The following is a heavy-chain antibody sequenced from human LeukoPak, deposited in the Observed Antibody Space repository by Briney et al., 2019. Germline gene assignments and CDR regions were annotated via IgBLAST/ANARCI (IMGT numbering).Heavy chain of an antibody. CDR1: GGRFSSYA. CDR3: ARATVTGYNWFDP. V-gene: IGHV1-69*13. J-gene: IGHJ5*02. D-gene: IGHD3-9*01. CDR2: IIPMLGTP. Sequence: SVKVSCKASGGRFSSYAISWVRQAPGQGLEWMGGIIPMLGTPKYAQKFQGRVTITADEFTSTVYMELSSLRSEDTAVYYCARATVTGYNWFDPWGQGTLVTVSS.